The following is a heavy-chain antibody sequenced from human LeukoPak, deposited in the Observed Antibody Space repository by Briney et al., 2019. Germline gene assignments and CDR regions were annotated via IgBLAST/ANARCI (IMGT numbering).Heavy chain of an antibody. CDR3: AKGGSTNFYYGDV. Sequence: SETLSLTCSVSVGSMTNLYWTWIRQPPGKGLEWIGDIYDSVSTRYNASLESRVTISVDTSKNQFSLKLSSVTAADTAVYYCAKGGSTNFYYGDVWGQGTTVTVSS. CDR2: IYDSVST. J-gene: IGHJ6*02. V-gene: IGHV4-59*01. D-gene: IGHD2/OR15-2a*01. CDR1: VGSMTNLY.